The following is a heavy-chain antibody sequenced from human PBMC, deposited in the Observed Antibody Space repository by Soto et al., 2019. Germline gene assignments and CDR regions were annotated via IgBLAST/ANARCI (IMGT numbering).Heavy chain of an antibody. Sequence: SETLSLTCAVSGGSISSGGYSWSWIRQPPGKGLEWIGYIYHSGSTYYNPSLKSRVTISVDRSKNQFSLKLSSVTAADTAVYYCASYFIDRGTEWFDPWGQGTLVTVSS. CDR3: ASYFIDRGTEWFDP. J-gene: IGHJ5*02. CDR1: GGSISSGGYS. CDR2: IYHSGST. V-gene: IGHV4-30-2*01. D-gene: IGHD3-16*01.